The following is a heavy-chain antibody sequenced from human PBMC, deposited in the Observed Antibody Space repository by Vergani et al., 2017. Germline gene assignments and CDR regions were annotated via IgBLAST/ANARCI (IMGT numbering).Heavy chain of an antibody. V-gene: IGHV3-30*02. J-gene: IGHJ4*02. D-gene: IGHD2-15*01. CDR3: ALLVYCSGGSCFTQPFFDY. Sequence: VQLLESGGGLVQPGGSLRLSCAASGFTFSSYGMHWVRQAPGKGLEWVAFIRYDGSNKYYADSVKGRFTISRDNSKNTLYLQMNSLRAEDTAVYYCALLVYCSGGSCFTQPFFDYWGQGTLVTVSS. CDR1: GFTFSSYG. CDR2: IRYDGSNK.